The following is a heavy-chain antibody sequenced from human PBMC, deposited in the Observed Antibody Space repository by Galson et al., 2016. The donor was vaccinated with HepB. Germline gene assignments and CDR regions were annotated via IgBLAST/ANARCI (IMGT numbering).Heavy chain of an antibody. Sequence: TLSLTCSISGGSISRDGYYGSWIRQHPGKGLEWIGYIYYNGNTNYNSSLKGRATISLGSSKSQFSLNLTSVTAADTAVYYCAIGPDLVATLKIWGQGTMVTVSS. CDR1: GGSISRDGYY. CDR3: AIGPDLVATLKI. D-gene: IGHD5-12*01. V-gene: IGHV4-31*03. CDR2: IYYNGNT. J-gene: IGHJ3*01.